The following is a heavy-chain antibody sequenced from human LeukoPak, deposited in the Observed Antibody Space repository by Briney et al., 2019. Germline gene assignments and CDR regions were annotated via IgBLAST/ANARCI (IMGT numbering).Heavy chain of an antibody. D-gene: IGHD6-19*01. CDR2: ISGSGGEI. CDR3: ARRSGIAVAGAFDY. Sequence: GGSLRLSCAASGFTFSTYAMNWVRQAPGKGLNWVSSISGSGGEIYYADSVKGRFTISRDSSKNTLYLQMNSLRAEDTAVYYCARRSGIAVAGAFDYWGQGTLVTVSS. CDR1: GFTFSTYA. V-gene: IGHV3-23*01. J-gene: IGHJ4*02.